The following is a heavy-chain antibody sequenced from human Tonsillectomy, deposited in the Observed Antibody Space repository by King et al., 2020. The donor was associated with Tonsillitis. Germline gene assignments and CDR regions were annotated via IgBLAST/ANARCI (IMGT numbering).Heavy chain of an antibody. D-gene: IGHD3-22*01. V-gene: IGHV4-61*02. CDR2: IDPSGST. CDR1: GGSISSGSFY. J-gene: IGHJ4*02. CDR3: ARDTYYYETRGYREY. Sequence: VQLQESGPGLVKPSQTLSLTCTVSGGSISSGSFYWSWIRQPAGKGLEWIGRIDPSGSTNYNPSLKSRVTMSVHTSKKHFSLKLSSVTAADTAVYYCARDTYYYETRGYREYWGQGTLVTVSS.